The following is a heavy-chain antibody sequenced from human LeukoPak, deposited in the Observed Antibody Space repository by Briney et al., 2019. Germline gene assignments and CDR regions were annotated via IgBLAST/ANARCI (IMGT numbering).Heavy chain of an antibody. CDR1: GGSFSGYY. D-gene: IGHD4-17*01. CDR2: INHSGST. Sequence: SETLSLTCAVYGGSFSGYYWSWIRQPPGKGLEWIGEINHSGSTNYNPSLKSRVTISVDTSKNQFSLKLSSVTAADTAVYYCARARKAYGDYVQGWFDPWGQGTLVTVSS. V-gene: IGHV4-34*01. J-gene: IGHJ5*02. CDR3: ARARKAYGDYVQGWFDP.